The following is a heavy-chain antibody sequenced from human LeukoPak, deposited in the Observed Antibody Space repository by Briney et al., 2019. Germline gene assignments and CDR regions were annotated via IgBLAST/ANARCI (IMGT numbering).Heavy chain of an antibody. CDR2: ISSSGDTT. CDR1: GFIFSNYA. CDR3: ARRAGDYSHPYDY. Sequence: PGGSLRLSCATSGFIFSNYAVNWVRQAPGKGLEWVSIISSSGDTTYYADSVKGRFTISRDNSKNTVHLQMNSLRAEDTAMYYCARRAGDYSHPYDYWGQGTLVTVSS. D-gene: IGHD3-22*01. V-gene: IGHV3-23*01. J-gene: IGHJ4*02.